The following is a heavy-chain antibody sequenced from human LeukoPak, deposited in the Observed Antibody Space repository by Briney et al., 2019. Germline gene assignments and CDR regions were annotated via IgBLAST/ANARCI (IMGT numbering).Heavy chain of an antibody. Sequence: ESGPTLVNPTQTLTLTCTFSGFSLTTNDMRVTWIRQPPGKALEWLARIDWDDDTFYSTSLRTRLTISKDRSKNQVVLTMTNMDPVDTAMYYCARMRGYNYGYVFDSWGQGILVTVSS. V-gene: IGHV2-70*04. CDR1: GFSLTTNDMR. D-gene: IGHD5-18*01. J-gene: IGHJ4*02. CDR2: IDWDDDT. CDR3: ARMRGYNYGYVFDS.